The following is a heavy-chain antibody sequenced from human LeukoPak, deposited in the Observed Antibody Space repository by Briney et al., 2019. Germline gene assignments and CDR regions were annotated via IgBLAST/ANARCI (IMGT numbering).Heavy chain of an antibody. CDR1: GYTFTGYY. CDR2: INPNSGGT. Sequence: ASVKVSCKASGYTFTGYYMHWVRQAPGQELEWMGRINPNSGGTNYTQKFQGRVTMTRDTSISTAYMELSRLRSDDTAVYYCARGSSYYYDSSGYYNFDYWGQGTLVTVSS. J-gene: IGHJ4*02. D-gene: IGHD3-22*01. V-gene: IGHV1-2*06. CDR3: ARGSSYYYDSSGYYNFDY.